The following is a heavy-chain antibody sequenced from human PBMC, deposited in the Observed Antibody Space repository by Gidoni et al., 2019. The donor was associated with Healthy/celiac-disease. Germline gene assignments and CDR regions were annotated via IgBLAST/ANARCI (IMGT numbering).Heavy chain of an antibody. D-gene: IGHD3-10*01. V-gene: IGHV3-15*01. J-gene: IGHJ4*02. CDR2: IKSKTDGGTT. CDR3: TTDPWGGFGER. CDR1: GFTFSNAW. Sequence: EVQLVESGGGLVKPGGSLRLSCSASGFTFSNAWMSWVRQAPGKGLEWVGRIKSKTDGGTTDYAAPVKGRFTISRDDSKNTLYLQMNSLKTEDTAVDDCTTDPWGGFGERWGQGTLVTVSS.